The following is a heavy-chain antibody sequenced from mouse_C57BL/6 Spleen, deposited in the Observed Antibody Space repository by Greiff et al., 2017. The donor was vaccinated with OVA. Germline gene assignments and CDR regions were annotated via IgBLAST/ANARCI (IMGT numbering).Heavy chain of an antibody. Sequence: VQLQQSGPELVKPGASVKISCKASGYTFTDYYMNWVKQSHGKSLEWIGDINPNNGGTSYNQKFKGKATLTVDKSSSTAYMELRSLTSEDSAVYYCARWRITRAMDYWGQGTSVTVSS. CDR1: GYTFTDYY. CDR2: INPNNGGT. CDR3: ARWRITRAMDY. J-gene: IGHJ4*01. D-gene: IGHD2-4*01. V-gene: IGHV1-26*01.